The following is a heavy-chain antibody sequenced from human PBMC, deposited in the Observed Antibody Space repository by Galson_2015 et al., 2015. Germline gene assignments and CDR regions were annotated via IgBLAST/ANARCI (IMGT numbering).Heavy chain of an antibody. V-gene: IGHV3-7*01. J-gene: IGHJ4*02. CDR1: GFTFSNSS. D-gene: IGHD5/OR15-5a*01. CDR2: ISHDGSEK. Sequence: SLRLSCAASGFTFSNSSMGWVRQAPGKGLEWVASISHDGSEKYYVDSVKGRFTISRDNAENSLYLQMDSLRAEDMAIFYCARVASRTTRDYWGQGTLVTVSS. CDR3: ARVASRTTRDY.